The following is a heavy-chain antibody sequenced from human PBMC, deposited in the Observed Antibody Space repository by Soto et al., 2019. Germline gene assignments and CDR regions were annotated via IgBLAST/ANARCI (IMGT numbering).Heavy chain of an antibody. J-gene: IGHJ4*02. CDR2: MNPNSGNT. Sequence: GASVKVSCKASGYTFTSYDINWVRQATGQGLEWMGWMNPNSGNTGYAQKFQGRVTMTRNTSISTAYMELSSLRSEDTAVYYCASGLRPRIMPTTLSYWGQGTLVTVSS. CDR3: ASGLRPRIMPTTLSY. V-gene: IGHV1-8*01. CDR1: GYTFTSYD. D-gene: IGHD2-2*01.